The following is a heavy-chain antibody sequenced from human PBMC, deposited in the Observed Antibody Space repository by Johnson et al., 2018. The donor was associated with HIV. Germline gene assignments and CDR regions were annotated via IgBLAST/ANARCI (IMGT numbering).Heavy chain of an antibody. CDR3: ARAYSYGAFDI. V-gene: IGHV3-33*08. CDR1: GFTFSTYA. D-gene: IGHD5-18*01. CDR2: IRYDGSKK. Sequence: QVLLVESGGGVVRPGGSLRLSCAASGFTFSTYAMNWVRQAPGKGLEWVALIRYDGSKKYYAGSVKGRFTISRDNSKNTLYLKMNSLRADDTAVYYCARAYSYGAFDIWGQGTRVTVSS. J-gene: IGHJ3*02.